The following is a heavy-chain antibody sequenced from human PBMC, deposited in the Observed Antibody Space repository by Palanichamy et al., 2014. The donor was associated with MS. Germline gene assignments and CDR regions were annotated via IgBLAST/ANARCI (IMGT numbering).Heavy chain of an antibody. CDR1: GFTFSSYS. D-gene: IGHD3-22*01. CDR3: ARGEWRYDSRNDAFDI. J-gene: IGHJ3*02. V-gene: IGHV3-48*02. CDR2: ISSSSSTI. Sequence: EVQLVEVWGGLVQPGGSLRLSCAASGFTFSSYSMNWVRQAPGKGLEWVSYISSSSSTIYYADSVKGRFTISRDNAKNSLYLQMNSLRDEDTAVYYCARGEWRYDSRNDAFDIWGQGTMVTVSS.